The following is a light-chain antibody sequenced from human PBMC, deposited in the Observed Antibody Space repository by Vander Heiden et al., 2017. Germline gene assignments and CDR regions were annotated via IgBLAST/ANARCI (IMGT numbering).Light chain of an antibody. V-gene: IGKV2-28*01. CDR2: VGS. CDR1: QSLIHPGRCRY. Sequence: DIVTTQSPLSLSVTPGAPASVSRRSSQSLIHPGRCRYLDWYVQKPGQSPQLLIYVGSNRASGVPDGVRGDGSGTEFTLKISRVEAEDVGLYYCMQGLQSPITFGQGTRLEI. CDR3: MQGLQSPIT. J-gene: IGKJ5*01.